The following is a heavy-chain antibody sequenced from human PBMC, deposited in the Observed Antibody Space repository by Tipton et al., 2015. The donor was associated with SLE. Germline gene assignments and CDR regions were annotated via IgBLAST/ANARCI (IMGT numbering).Heavy chain of an antibody. CDR1: GYKFTNYG. CDR2: ISPHNGKT. Sequence: QSGAEVKKPGASVKVSCKASGYKFTNYGINWVRQATGQGLEWMGWISPHNGKTKYAQKFQGRVIMTTDTSTSTAYMDLRSLRSDDTAVYYCARSASSSLPVNWFDPWGQGTLVTVSS. D-gene: IGHD6-6*01. V-gene: IGHV1-18*01. CDR3: ARSASSSLPVNWFDP. J-gene: IGHJ5*02.